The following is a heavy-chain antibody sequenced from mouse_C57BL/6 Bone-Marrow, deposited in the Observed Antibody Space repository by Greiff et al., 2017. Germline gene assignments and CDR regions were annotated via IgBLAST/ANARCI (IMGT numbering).Heavy chain of an antibody. CDR1: GYTFTSYW. V-gene: IGHV1-55*01. CDR3: ARGGYGDGESAY. D-gene: IGHD2-13*01. Sequence: QVQLKQPGAELVKPGASVKMSCKASGYTFTSYWITWVKQRPGQGLEWIGDIYPGSGSTNYNEKFKSKATLTVDTSSSTAYMQLSSLTSEDSAVYYCARGGYGDGESAYWGQGTLVTVSA. J-gene: IGHJ3*01. CDR2: IYPGSGST.